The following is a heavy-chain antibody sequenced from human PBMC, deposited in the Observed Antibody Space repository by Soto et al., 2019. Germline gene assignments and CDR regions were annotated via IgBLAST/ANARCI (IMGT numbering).Heavy chain of an antibody. CDR3: ATSYGSGYRAFDY. D-gene: IGHD3-10*01. J-gene: IGHJ4*02. CDR2: VNPILSMS. V-gene: IGHV1-69*04. Sequence: QVQLVQSGAEVKRPGSSVKVSCKASGDTFSFYSINWVRQAPGLGLEWMGRVNPILSMSNYAQRLQGRVTXTXDXXTSTADMELSGLRSEDTAMYYCATSYGSGYRAFDYWGQGALVTVSS. CDR1: GDTFSFYS.